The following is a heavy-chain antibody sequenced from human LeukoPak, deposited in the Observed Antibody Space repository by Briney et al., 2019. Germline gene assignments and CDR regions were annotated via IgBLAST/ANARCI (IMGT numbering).Heavy chain of an antibody. CDR2: IYYSGST. Sequence: PSETLSLTCTVSGGSISSYYWSWIRQPPGKGLEWIGYIYYSGSTNYNPSLKSRVTISVDTSKNQFSLKLSSVTAADMAVYYCAGERGYSGSFDYWGQGTLVTVSS. CDR1: GGSISSYY. V-gene: IGHV4-59*08. CDR3: AGERGYSGSFDY. D-gene: IGHD5-12*01. J-gene: IGHJ4*02.